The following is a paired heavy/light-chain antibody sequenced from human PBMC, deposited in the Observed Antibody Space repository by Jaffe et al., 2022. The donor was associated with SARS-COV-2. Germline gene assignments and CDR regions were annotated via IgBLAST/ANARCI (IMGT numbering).Light chain of an antibody. CDR2: QDT. Sequence: SLEVTQPPSLSVSPGQTASIACSGDNLSKKFVSWYQWKPGQSPLLVIYQDTKRPSGIPERFSGSNSGNTATLTVSGTQAMDEADYYCQAWDNITSVFFGGGTKLTVL. CDR1: NLSKKF. CDR3: QAWDNITSVF. V-gene: IGLV3-1*01. J-gene: IGLJ2*01.
Heavy chain of an antibody. CDR3: ARRGLLFGMDV. CDR1: GFRFSNSW. D-gene: IGHD2-15*01. Sequence: EVQLVQSGAEVKKSGESLRISCRGSGFRFSNSWIAWVRQMPGKGLEWVGIIYIGDSDTRNSSSFQGHVTISADKSISTAYLQWSSLKASDTAMYYCARRGLLFGMDVWGQGTTVSVS. J-gene: IGHJ6*02. V-gene: IGHV5-51*01. CDR2: IYIGDSDT.